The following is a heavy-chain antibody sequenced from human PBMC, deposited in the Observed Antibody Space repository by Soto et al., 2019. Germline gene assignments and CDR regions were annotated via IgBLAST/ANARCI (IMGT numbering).Heavy chain of an antibody. J-gene: IGHJ4*02. CDR1: GFIFSSYD. D-gene: IGHD1-1*01. Sequence: GGSLRLSCAASGFIFSSYDMSWVRQAPGKGLEWVSTISGSGGRTYYADSVKGRFAISRDNSKNTLDLQMNSLRAEDTAVYYCARLEFDYWGQGTLVTVSS. CDR3: ARLEFDY. V-gene: IGHV3-23*01. CDR2: ISGSGGRT.